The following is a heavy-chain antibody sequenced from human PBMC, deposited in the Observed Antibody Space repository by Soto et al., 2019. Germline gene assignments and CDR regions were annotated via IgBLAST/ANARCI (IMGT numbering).Heavy chain of an antibody. D-gene: IGHD1-26*01. CDR1: GFSLTTDRVG. CDR2: IYWDDSK. Sequence: QITLKESGPTLVKPTQTLTLTCTFSGFSLTTDRVGVGWIRQPPGEALEWLAVIYWDDSKTYRPSLQSSLTITMDTSKNQRAHTTTNMESLDTVTYYCSHAYGGRSLYWGQGPLVTVSS. J-gene: IGHJ4*02. V-gene: IGHV2-5*02. CDR3: SHAYGGRSLY.